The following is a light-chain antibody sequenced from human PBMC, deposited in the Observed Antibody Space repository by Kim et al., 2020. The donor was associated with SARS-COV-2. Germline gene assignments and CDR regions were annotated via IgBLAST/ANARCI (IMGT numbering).Light chain of an antibody. CDR2: KDN. J-gene: IGLJ2*01. CDR3: QTWDSGTVA. V-gene: IGLV3-1*01. CDR1: KLGDKY. Sequence: SYELTQPPSVSVSPGQTVSITCSGDKLGDKYACWYQQKPGQSPELVIYKDNKRPSGIPERFSGSNSGNTATLTISGTQAMDEADYYCQTWDSGTVAFGGGTKVTVL.